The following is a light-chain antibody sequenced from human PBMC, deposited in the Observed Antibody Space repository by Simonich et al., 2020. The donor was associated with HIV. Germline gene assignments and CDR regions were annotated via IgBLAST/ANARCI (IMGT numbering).Light chain of an antibody. V-gene: IGLV3-21*01. Sequence: YVLTQPPPVSVAPGKTARITGGGNNIGSKSVHWYQHKPGQAPVLVFYDKRDRPSGIPERFSGSNSGNTDTLTISGTQAMDEADYYCQAWDSSTASLVFGGGTKLTVL. CDR1: NIGSKS. CDR2: DKR. CDR3: QAWDSSTASLV. J-gene: IGLJ3*02.